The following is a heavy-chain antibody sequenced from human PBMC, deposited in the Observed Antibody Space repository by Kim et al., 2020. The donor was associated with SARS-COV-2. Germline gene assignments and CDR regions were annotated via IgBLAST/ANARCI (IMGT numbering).Heavy chain of an antibody. CDR2: TYYRSKWYS. D-gene: IGHD3-9*01. CDR3: AGDPFEQNKNNWFDP. J-gene: IGHJ5*02. CDR1: GDSVSTNSAT. Sequence: SQTLSLTCAISGDSVSTNSATWNWIRQSPSRGLEWLGRTYYRSKWYSDYAVSVRSRIIINADTSKNQFSLQLNSVTPEDTAVYYCAGDPFEQNKNNWFDPWGQGTLVTVSS. V-gene: IGHV6-1*01.